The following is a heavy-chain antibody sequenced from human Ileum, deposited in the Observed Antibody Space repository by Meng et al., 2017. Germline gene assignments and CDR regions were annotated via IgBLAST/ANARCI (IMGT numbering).Heavy chain of an antibody. CDR1: GFTSSSYG. CDR2: IWYDGSNK. J-gene: IGHJ4*02. CDR3: ARAPWYYGSGSYYEYYFDY. Sequence: GESLKTSCAASGFTSSSYGMHWVRQAPGQGLEWVAVIWYDGSNKYYADSVKGRFTISRDNSKNTLYLQMNSLRAEDTAVYYCARAPWYYGSGSYYEYYFDYWGQGTLVTVSS. V-gene: IGHV3-33*01. D-gene: IGHD3-10*01.